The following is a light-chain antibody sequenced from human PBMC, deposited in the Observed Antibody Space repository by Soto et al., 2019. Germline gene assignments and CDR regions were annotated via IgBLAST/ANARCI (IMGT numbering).Light chain of an antibody. V-gene: IGKV3-20*01. CDR1: QSVSSNY. CDR2: RAS. CDR3: QQCGSSST. Sequence: EIVLTQSPGTLSLSPGERATLSCRASQSVSSNYLAWYQQKPGQAPKVLIYRASIRATGIPDRFTGSGSGTDFTLTISRLEPEDFAVYYCQQCGSSSTFGQGTRLEIK. J-gene: IGKJ5*01.